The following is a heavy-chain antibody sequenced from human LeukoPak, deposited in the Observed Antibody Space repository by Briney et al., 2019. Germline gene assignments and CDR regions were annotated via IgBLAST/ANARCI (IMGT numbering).Heavy chain of an antibody. V-gene: IGHV3-7*03. D-gene: IGHD2-2*02. Sequence: GGSLRLSCAASGFTFSSYWMSWVRQAPGKGLEWVANIKQDGSEKYYVDSVKGRFTISRDNAKNSLYLQMNSLRAEDTAVYYCAKNGDQLLYGFDYWGQGTLVTVSS. CDR3: AKNGDQLLYGFDY. CDR1: GFTFSSYW. CDR2: IKQDGSEK. J-gene: IGHJ4*02.